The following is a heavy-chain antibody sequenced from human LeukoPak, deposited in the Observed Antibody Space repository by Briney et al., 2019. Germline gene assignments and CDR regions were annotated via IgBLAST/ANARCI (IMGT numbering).Heavy chain of an antibody. V-gene: IGHV1-2*02. CDR3: ARDHYSPEWSGYLGYMDV. Sequence: ASVKVSCKASGYTFTGYYMHWVRQAPGQGLEWMGWINPNSGGTNYAQEFQGRVTMTRDTSISTAYMELSRLRSDDTAVYYCARDHYSPEWSGYLGYMDVWGKGTTVTVSS. D-gene: IGHD3-3*01. CDR1: GYTFTGYY. CDR2: INPNSGGT. J-gene: IGHJ6*03.